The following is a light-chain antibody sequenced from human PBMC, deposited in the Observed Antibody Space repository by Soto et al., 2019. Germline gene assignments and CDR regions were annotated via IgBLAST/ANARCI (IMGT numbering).Light chain of an antibody. J-gene: IGKJ1*01. V-gene: IGKV3-20*01. CDR3: QQYGSSPPWT. CDR1: QSVSSSY. CDR2: GAS. Sequence: EIVLTQSPGTLSLSPGERATLSCRASQSVSSSYLARYQQKPGQAPRLLTYGASSSTTGFPDRFSGSGSGTDFTLTISRLEPEDCAVYYCQQYGSSPPWTFGQGTKVEIK.